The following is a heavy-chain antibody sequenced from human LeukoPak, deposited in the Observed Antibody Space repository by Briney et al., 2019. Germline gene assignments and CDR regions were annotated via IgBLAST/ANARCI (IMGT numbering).Heavy chain of an antibody. CDR2: INPNSGGT. D-gene: IGHD3-22*01. V-gene: IGHV1-2*06. Sequence: GASVKVSCKAPGYTFTGYYMHWVRQAPGQGLEWMGRINPNSGGTNYAQKFQGRVTMTRDTSISTAYMELSRLRSDDTAVYYCATDYYYDSWFDPWGQGTLVTVSS. CDR3: ATDYYYDSWFDP. J-gene: IGHJ5*02. CDR1: GYTFTGYY.